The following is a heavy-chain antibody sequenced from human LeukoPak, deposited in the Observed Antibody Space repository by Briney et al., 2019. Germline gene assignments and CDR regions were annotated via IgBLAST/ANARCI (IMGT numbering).Heavy chain of an antibody. J-gene: IGHJ4*02. V-gene: IGHV1-24*01. CDR1: GYTLTELS. CDR2: FDPEDGET. D-gene: IGHD6-19*01. CDR3: ARGWSRYSSGWKYYFDY. Sequence: GASVKVSCKVSGYTLTELSMHWVRQAPGKGLEWMGGFDPEDGETIYAQKFQGRVTMTEDTSTDTAYMELSRLRSDDTAVYYCARGWSRYSSGWKYYFDYWGQGTLVTVSS.